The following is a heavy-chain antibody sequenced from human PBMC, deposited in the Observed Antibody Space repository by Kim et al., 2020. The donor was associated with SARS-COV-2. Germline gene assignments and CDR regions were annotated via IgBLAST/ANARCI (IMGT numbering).Heavy chain of an antibody. V-gene: IGHV4-4*02. J-gene: IGHJ4*02. Sequence: SETLSLTCAVSGGSISSNNWWSWVRQPPGKGLEWIGEIYHSGNTNYNPSLKSRVTISVDKSKNQFSLKLNSVTAADTAVYYCARGRSGYCSGASCYSVDYWGQGTLVTVSS. CDR1: GGSISSNNW. D-gene: IGHD2-15*01. CDR3: ARGRSGYCSGASCYSVDY. CDR2: IYHSGNT.